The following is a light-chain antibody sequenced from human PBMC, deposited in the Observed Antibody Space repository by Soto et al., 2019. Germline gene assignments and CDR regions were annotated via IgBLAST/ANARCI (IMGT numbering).Light chain of an antibody. J-gene: IGLJ1*01. CDR3: ISYTSDDVRYV. Sequence: QSVLTQPASVSGTPGQSITISCTGSNSDVGIYDFVSWYQHHPGRAPKLIVSEVSHRPSGVSNRFSGSKSGNTGSLTISGLQSEDEADYYCISYTSDDVRYVFGTGTKLTVL. CDR1: NSDVGIYDF. CDR2: EVS. V-gene: IGLV2-14*01.